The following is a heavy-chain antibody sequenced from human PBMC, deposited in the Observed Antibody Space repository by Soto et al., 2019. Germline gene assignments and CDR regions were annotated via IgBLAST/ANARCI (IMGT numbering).Heavy chain of an antibody. CDR3: VKGGYQYYYYRLGMDV. CDR1: GFTFSTYS. D-gene: IGHD5-12*01. V-gene: IGHV3-64D*08. Sequence: EVQLVESGGGLVQPGGSLRVSCSASGFTFSTYSMHWVRQAPWKGLDLVSAISNKGCTAYYSDSVKGRFTISRDDSKNTLYILITRLRPEDTAVYYCVKGGYQYYYYRLGMDVWGQGTTVTVSS. CDR2: ISNKGCTA. J-gene: IGHJ6*02.